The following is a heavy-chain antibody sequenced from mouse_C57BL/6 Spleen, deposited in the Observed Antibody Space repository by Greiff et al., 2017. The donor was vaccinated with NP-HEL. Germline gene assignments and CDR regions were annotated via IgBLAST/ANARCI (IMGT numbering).Heavy chain of an antibody. CDR2: ISYDGSN. CDR3: ARERLTHWYFDV. J-gene: IGHJ1*03. Sequence: EVQLVESGPGLVKPSQSLSLTCSVTGYSITSGYYWNWIRQFPGNKLEWMGYISYDGSNNYNPSLKNRISLTRDTSTNQFFLKLNSVTTEDTATYYCARERLTHWYFDVWGTGTTVTVSS. D-gene: IGHD1-3*01. CDR1: GYSITSGYY. V-gene: IGHV3-6*01.